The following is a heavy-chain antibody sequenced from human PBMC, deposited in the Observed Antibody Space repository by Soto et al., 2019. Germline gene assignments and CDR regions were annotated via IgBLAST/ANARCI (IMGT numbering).Heavy chain of an antibody. CDR2: IYYSGST. CDR3: ARDPYYHDSSGYYSVAFDI. Sequence: KPSETLSLTCTVSGGSISSGGYYWSWIRQHPGKGLEWIGYIYYSGSTYYNPSLKSRVTISVDTSKNQFSLKLSSVTAADTAVYYCARDPYYHDSSGYYSVAFDIWGQGTMVTVSS. D-gene: IGHD3-22*01. J-gene: IGHJ3*02. V-gene: IGHV4-31*03. CDR1: GGSISSGGYY.